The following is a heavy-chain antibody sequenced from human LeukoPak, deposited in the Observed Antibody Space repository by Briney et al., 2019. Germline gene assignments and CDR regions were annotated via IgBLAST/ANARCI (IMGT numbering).Heavy chain of an antibody. CDR3: ATYDSSGYSSMRSFDY. D-gene: IGHD3-22*01. V-gene: IGHV4-34*01. CDR1: GGSFSGYY. J-gene: IGHJ4*02. Sequence: SETLSLTCAVYGGSFSGYYWSWIRQPPGKGLEWIGEINHSGSTNYNPSLKSRVTISVDTSKNQFSLKLSSVTAADTAVYYCATYDSSGYSSMRSFDYWGQGTLVTVSS. CDR2: INHSGST.